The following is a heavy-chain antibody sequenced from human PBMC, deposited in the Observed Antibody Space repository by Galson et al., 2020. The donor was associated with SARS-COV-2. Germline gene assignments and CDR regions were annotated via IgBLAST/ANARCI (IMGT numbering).Heavy chain of an antibody. CDR2: IYTSGST. CDR3: ATQPYYYGSGSNLRSVPYWAGMDV. Sequence: SETLSLTCTVSGGSISSGSYYWSWIRQPAGKGLEWIGRIYTSGSTNYNPSLTSRVTISVDTSKNQFSLQLSSVTAADTAVYYCATQPYYYGSGSNLRSVPYWAGMDVWGQGTTVTVSS. V-gene: IGHV4-61*02. J-gene: IGHJ6*02. D-gene: IGHD3-10*01. CDR1: GGSISSGSYY.